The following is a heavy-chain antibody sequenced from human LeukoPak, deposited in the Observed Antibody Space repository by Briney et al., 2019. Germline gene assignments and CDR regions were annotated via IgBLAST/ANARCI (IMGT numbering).Heavy chain of an antibody. V-gene: IGHV3-21*06. CDR2: ITSSSSYI. CDR3: VRGIGGTMYYDILTGHWWIDP. Sequence: PGGSLRLSCAASGFTFSTYNMNWVRQAPGKGLEWVSSITSSSSYIYYADSVKGRFTISRDNAKNSLYLQMNSLRAEDTAVYYCVRGIGGTMYYDILTGHWWIDPWGQGTLVTVSS. J-gene: IGHJ5*02. D-gene: IGHD3-9*01. CDR1: GFTFSTYN.